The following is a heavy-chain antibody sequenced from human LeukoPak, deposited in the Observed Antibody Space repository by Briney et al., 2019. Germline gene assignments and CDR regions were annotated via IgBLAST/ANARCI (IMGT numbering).Heavy chain of an antibody. J-gene: IGHJ4*02. CDR2: IYYSGST. CDR1: GGSISSSSYY. Sequence: SETLSLTCTVSGGSISSSSYYWGWIRQPPGKGLEWIGSIYYSGSTYYNPSLKSRVTISVDTSKNQFSLKLSSVTAADTAVYYCARGAEAYYYSSGYYFDYWGQGTLVNVSS. V-gene: IGHV4-39*01. D-gene: IGHD3-22*01. CDR3: ARGAEAYYYSSGYYFDY.